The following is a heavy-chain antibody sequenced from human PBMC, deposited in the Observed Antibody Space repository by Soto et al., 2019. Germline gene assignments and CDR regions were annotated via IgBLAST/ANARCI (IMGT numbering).Heavy chain of an antibody. V-gene: IGHV3-23*01. Sequence: GGSLRLSCAASGFTLSTFAMNWVRQSPGKGLEWVSGISVSGSDDRTYSEDAVKGRFTISKNNSNTPLYLKMNSPRAEETAIYCCEKEKGSYYYSSGIYDPPYFFDSWGHGTLVTVSS. D-gene: IGHD3-10*01. CDR2: ISVSGSDDRT. CDR1: GFTLSTFA. CDR3: EKEKGSYYYSSGIYDPPYFFDS. J-gene: IGHJ4*01.